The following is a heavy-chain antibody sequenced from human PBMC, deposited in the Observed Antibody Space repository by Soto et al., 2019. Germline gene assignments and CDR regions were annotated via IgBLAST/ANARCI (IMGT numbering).Heavy chain of an antibody. CDR1: GFTFITYY. CDR3: AKAPFRSYPSWFDS. Sequence: EVQLLESGGGLVQPGGSLRLSCVASGFTFITYYMSWVRQAPGKGLEWVAAISDSGGITHYADSVKGRYTISRDNSKNTLFAQMNSLSAEYTAVYFCAKAPFRSYPSWFDSWGQATLVLVSP. J-gene: IGHJ5*01. CDR2: ISDSGGIT. D-gene: IGHD3-16*02. V-gene: IGHV3-23*01.